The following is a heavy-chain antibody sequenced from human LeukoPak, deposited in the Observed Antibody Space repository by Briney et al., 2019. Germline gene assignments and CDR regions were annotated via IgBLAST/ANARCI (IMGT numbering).Heavy chain of an antibody. CDR1: GGSVNNYY. J-gene: IGHJ4*02. Sequence: KPSETLSLTCTVSGGSVNNYYWSWIRQPPGKGLDWIGYIYRGNTKYNPSLKSRVTISMHTSQNQISLKLISGTAADTAVYYCAAHAAISAAGTAPFDKWGQGMLVTVSS. CDR2: IYRGNT. CDR3: AAHAAISAAGTAPFDK. V-gene: IGHV4-59*08. D-gene: IGHD6-13*01.